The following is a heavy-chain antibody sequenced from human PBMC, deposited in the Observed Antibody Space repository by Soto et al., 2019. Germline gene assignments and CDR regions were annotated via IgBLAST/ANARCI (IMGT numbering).Heavy chain of an antibody. V-gene: IGHV4-39*01. D-gene: IGHD3-16*01. CDR2: IYYSGST. J-gene: IGHJ6*02. Sequence: QLQLQESGPGLVKPSETLSLTCTVSGGSISSSSYYWGWISQPPGKGLEWIGSIYYSGSTYYNPSLKSRVTISVVTSKNHFSLKLSSVTAADTAVYYCARRSYPHYYYGMDVWGQGTTVTVS. CDR3: ARRSYPHYYYGMDV. CDR1: GGSISSSSYY.